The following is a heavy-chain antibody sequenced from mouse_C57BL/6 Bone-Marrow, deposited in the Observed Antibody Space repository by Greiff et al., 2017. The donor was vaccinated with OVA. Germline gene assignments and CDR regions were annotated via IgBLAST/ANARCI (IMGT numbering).Heavy chain of an antibody. J-gene: IGHJ1*03. Sequence: EVKLVESGGGLVKPGGSLKLSCAASGFTFSSYAMSWVRQTPEKRLEWVATISAGGSYTYYPDNVKGRFTISRDNAKNNLYRQMSHLKSEDTAMYYCAALLPPYWYFDVGGTGTTVTGSS. CDR1: GFTFSSYA. V-gene: IGHV5-4*03. CDR3: AALLPPYWYFDV. CDR2: ISAGGSYT. D-gene: IGHD1-2*01.